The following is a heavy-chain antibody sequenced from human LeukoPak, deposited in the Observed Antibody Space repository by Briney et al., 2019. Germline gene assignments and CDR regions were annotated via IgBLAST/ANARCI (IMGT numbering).Heavy chain of an antibody. CDR1: GYSFISYW. Sequence: GESLNFSCQGSGYSFISYWIGWVRQMPGKGLEWMGIIYPGDSDTRYSPSFQGQVTISADKSISTAYLQWSSLKASDTAMYYCARPSSGLYYNWFDPWGQGTLVTVSS. D-gene: IGHD6-19*01. J-gene: IGHJ5*02. V-gene: IGHV5-51*01. CDR2: IYPGDSDT. CDR3: ARPSSGLYYNWFDP.